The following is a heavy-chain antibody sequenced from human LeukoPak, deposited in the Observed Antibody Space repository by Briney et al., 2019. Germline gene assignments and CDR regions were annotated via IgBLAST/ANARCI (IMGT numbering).Heavy chain of an antibody. D-gene: IGHD6-19*01. CDR2: IRYDGSNK. CDR3: AKDGTYSSGWLAPFDY. Sequence: GGSLRLSCAASGFTFSSYGMHWVRQAPGKGLEWVAFIRYDGSNKYYADSVKGRFTISRDNSKNTLYLQMNSLRAEDTAVYYCAKDGTYSSGWLAPFDYWGQGTLVTVSS. V-gene: IGHV3-30*02. J-gene: IGHJ4*02. CDR1: GFTFSSYG.